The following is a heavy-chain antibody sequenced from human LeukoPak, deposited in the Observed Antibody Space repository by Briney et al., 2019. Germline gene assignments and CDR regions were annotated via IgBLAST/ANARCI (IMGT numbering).Heavy chain of an antibody. CDR1: VLSFYKWA. J-gene: IGHJ4*02. CDR3: AEERAFYSDGSVYSDNYCFDY. V-gene: IGHV3-23*01. CDR2: ITGSGGST. D-gene: IGHD3-22*01. Sequence: GGSLRLSCNPSVLSFYKWAEPCLRQAPGRGLEWVSGITGSGGSTYYSVKGRFTISRDNSKNTLFLQNANLRAYDKAVYYCAEERAFYSDGSVYSDNYCFDYWGQGTLVTVS.